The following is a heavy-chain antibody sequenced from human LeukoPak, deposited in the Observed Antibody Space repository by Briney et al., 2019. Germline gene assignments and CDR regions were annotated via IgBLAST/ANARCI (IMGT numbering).Heavy chain of an antibody. Sequence: PSETLSLTCTVSGGSISSSSYYWSWIRQPPGKGLEWIGYIYYSGSTYYNPSLKSRVTISVDTSKNQFSLKLSSVPAADTAVYYCARDSSSGWDRGEDYWGQGTLVTVSS. V-gene: IGHV4-30-4*08. J-gene: IGHJ4*02. CDR2: IYYSGST. D-gene: IGHD6-19*01. CDR3: ARDSSSGWDRGEDY. CDR1: GGSISSSSYY.